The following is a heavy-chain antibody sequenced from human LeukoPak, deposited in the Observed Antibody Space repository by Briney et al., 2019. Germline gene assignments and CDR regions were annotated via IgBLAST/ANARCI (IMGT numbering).Heavy chain of an antibody. CDR1: GFTFSAYS. D-gene: IGHD3-10*01. CDR3: ARDMSRDYGSGSGYYYMDV. CDR2: IRSSSSYI. J-gene: IGHJ6*03. Sequence: PGGSLRLSCAASGFTFSAYSMNWVRQAPGKGLEWVSSIRSSSSYIYYADSVKGRFTISRDNAKNSLYLQMNSLRAEDTAVYYCARDMSRDYGSGSGYYYMDVWGKGTTVTVSS. V-gene: IGHV3-21*01.